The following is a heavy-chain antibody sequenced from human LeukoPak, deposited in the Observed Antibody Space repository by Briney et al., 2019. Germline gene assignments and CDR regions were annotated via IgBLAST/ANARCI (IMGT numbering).Heavy chain of an antibody. V-gene: IGHV3-7*03. Sequence: PGGSLRLSCAASGFTFSSYSMNWVRQAPGKGLEWVANIKQDGSEKYYVDSVKGRFTISRDNAKNSLYLQMNSLRAEDTAVYYCAKIQIGWSSGWYGGGYWGQGTMVTVSS. CDR3: AKIQIGWSSGWYGGGY. CDR2: IKQDGSEK. D-gene: IGHD6-19*01. CDR1: GFTFSSYS. J-gene: IGHJ3*01.